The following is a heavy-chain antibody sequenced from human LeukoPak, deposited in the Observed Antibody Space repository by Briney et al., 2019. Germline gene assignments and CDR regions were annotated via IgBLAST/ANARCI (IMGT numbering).Heavy chain of an antibody. CDR2: ISGSGGST. CDR3: ARDRDGYYLDY. D-gene: IGHD3-22*01. J-gene: IGHJ4*02. CDR1: GFTFSIYA. V-gene: IGHV3-23*01. Sequence: GGSLRLSCAASGFTFSIYAMSWVRQAPGKGLEWVSAISGSGGSTYYADSVKGRFTISRDNSKNTLYLQMDSLRAEDTAVYYCARDRDGYYLDYWGQGTLVTVSS.